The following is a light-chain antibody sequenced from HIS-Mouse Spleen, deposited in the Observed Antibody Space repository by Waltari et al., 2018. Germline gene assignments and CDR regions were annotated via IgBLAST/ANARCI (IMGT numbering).Light chain of an antibody. Sequence: SYELTQPPSVSVSPGQTASITRSGETLVDTYACWYQQKPGQSPVLVIYQDSKRPSGIPERFSGSNSGNTATLTISGTQAMDEADYYCQAWDSSSWVFGGGTKLTVL. CDR2: QDS. V-gene: IGLV3-1*01. J-gene: IGLJ3*02. CDR1: TLVDTY. CDR3: QAWDSSSWV.